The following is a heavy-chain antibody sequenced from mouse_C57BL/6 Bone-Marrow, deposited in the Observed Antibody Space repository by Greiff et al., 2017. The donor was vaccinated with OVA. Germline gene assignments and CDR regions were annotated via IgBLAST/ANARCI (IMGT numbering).Heavy chain of an antibody. D-gene: IGHD2-1*01. CDR3: GRNFGNYAEFLDY. V-gene: IGHV2-2*01. Sequence: VQLVESGPGLVQPSQSLSITCTVSGFSLTSYGVHWVRQSPGKGLEWLGVIWRAGSADYNAAFISRLSISKDNSKSQVFYKMNSLQADDTAIYYCGRNFGNYAEFLDYWGQGTTLTVSS. CDR2: IWRAGSA. CDR1: GFSLTSYG. J-gene: IGHJ2*01.